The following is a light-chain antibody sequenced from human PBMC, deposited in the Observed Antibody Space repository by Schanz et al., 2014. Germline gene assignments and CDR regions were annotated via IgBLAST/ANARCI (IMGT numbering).Light chain of an antibody. J-gene: IGLJ1*01. Sequence: QSALTQPPSASGSPGQSVTISCTGTSSDVGGYNFVSWYQQHPGKAPKLMIYDVSNRPSGVSNRFSGSKSGNTASLTISGLQAEDEADYYCSSFTSVSTVVFGPGTKLTVL. CDR1: SSDVGGYNF. CDR3: SSFTSVSTVV. V-gene: IGLV2-14*03. CDR2: DVS.